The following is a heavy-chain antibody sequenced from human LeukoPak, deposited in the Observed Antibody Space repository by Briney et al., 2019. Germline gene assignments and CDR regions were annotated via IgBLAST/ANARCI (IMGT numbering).Heavy chain of an antibody. J-gene: IGHJ6*02. CDR1: GGTFSSYA. Sequence: SVKVSCKASGGTFSSYAISWVRQAPGQGLEWMGGIIPIFGTANYAQKFQGRVTITADESTSTAYMELSSPRSEDTAVYYCAGGDADIVVVPAARASYYGMDVWGQGTTVTVSS. D-gene: IGHD2-2*01. CDR2: IIPIFGTA. CDR3: AGGDADIVVVPAARASYYGMDV. V-gene: IGHV1-69*13.